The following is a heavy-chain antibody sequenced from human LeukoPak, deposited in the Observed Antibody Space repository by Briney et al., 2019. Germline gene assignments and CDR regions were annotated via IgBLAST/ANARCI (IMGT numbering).Heavy chain of an antibody. J-gene: IGHJ5*02. V-gene: IGHV4-39*01. Sequence: SETVSLTCTVSGGSIKTGGYYCGWIRQPPGKGLEWIGSMFYSGGTFYNPSLKSRVTISADTSKNQFSLQLSSVTAADTAVYYCARHTLVTSISTYNWFDPWGQGILVTVSS. CDR1: GGSIKTGGYY. CDR3: ARHTLVTSISTYNWFDP. CDR2: MFYSGGT. D-gene: IGHD2-21*02.